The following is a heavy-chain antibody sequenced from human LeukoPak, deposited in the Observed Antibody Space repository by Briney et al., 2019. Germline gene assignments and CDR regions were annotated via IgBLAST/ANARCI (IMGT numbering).Heavy chain of an antibody. Sequence: SETLSLTCAVYGGSFSGYYWSWIRQPPGKGLEWIGEINHSGSTNYNPSLKSRVTIPVDTSKNQFSLKLSSVTAADTAVYYCARGYYYDSSGYYHRRVDPWGQGTLVTVSS. CDR3: ARGYYYDSSGYYHRRVDP. J-gene: IGHJ5*02. D-gene: IGHD3-22*01. CDR1: GGSFSGYY. V-gene: IGHV4-34*01. CDR2: INHSGST.